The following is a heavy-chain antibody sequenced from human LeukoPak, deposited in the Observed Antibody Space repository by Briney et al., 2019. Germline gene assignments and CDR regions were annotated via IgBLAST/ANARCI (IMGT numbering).Heavy chain of an antibody. J-gene: IGHJ4*02. CDR1: GGTFSSYA. CDR3: ASTYYYDSSGYYFGYYFDY. D-gene: IGHD3-22*01. Sequence: SVKVSCKASGGTFSSYAISWVRQAPGQGLEWMGRIIPIFGIANYAQKFQGRVTITADKSTSTAYVELSSLRSEDTAVYYCASTYYYDSSGYYFGYYFDYWGQGTLVTVSS. V-gene: IGHV1-69*04. CDR2: IIPIFGIA.